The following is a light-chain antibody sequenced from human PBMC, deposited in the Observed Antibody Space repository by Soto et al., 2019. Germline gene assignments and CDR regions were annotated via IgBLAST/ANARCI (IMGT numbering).Light chain of an antibody. CDR1: SSDVGGYNY. Sequence: QSALTKPPSASGSPGQSVTISCTGTSSDVGGYNYVSWYQLHPGKAPKLMIYEVTKRPSGVPDRFSGSKSGTAASLAITGLQAEDEADYYCQSYDNSLNHVVFGGGTKLTVL. J-gene: IGLJ2*01. CDR3: QSYDNSLNHVV. V-gene: IGLV2-8*01. CDR2: EVT.